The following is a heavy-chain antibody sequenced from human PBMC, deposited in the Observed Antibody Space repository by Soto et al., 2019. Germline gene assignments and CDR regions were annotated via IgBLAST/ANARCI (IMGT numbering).Heavy chain of an antibody. D-gene: IGHD2-15*01. J-gene: IGHJ4*02. V-gene: IGHV4-38-2*01. CDR2: IYYGGTT. Sequence: ASETLSLTCAVSVEPMTGGYYWGWIRQSPGKGLEWIGSIYYGGTTYYNPSLRSRLAISIDTSKNQFSLRLTSVTAADTALYFCARGWYYFDFWGRGTLVTVSS. CDR3: ARGWYYFDF. CDR1: VEPMTGGYY.